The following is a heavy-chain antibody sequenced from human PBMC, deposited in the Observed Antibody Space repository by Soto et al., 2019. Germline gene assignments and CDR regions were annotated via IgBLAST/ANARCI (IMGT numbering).Heavy chain of an antibody. J-gene: IGHJ4*02. CDR1: GFIFSNYG. D-gene: IGHD3-22*01. Sequence: GGSLRLSCAASGFIFSNYGMHWVRQAPGKGLEWVAHISYDGSNEHYVDSVKGRFTISRDNSKNTLYLQMTSLRAEDTAVYYWAEDSYYRDSTGYYIFDYWGQGTLVTVSS. CDR2: ISYDGSNE. CDR3: AEDSYYRDSTGYYIFDY. V-gene: IGHV3-30*18.